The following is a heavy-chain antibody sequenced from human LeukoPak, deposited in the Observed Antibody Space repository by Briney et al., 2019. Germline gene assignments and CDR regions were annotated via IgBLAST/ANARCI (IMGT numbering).Heavy chain of an antibody. D-gene: IGHD6-19*01. J-gene: IGHJ4*02. Sequence: GSLRLSCAASGFTFSSYGMHWVRQAPGKGLEWVAFIRYDGSNKYYADSVKGRFTISRDNSKNTLYLQMNSLRAEDTAVYYCAKSLAVAGTVGYFDYWGQETLVTVSS. CDR2: IRYDGSNK. CDR3: AKSLAVAGTVGYFDY. CDR1: GFTFSSYG. V-gene: IGHV3-30*02.